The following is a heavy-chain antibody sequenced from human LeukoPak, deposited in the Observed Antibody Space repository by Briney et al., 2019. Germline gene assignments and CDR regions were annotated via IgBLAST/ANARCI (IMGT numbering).Heavy chain of an antibody. CDR2: ISDSGRDT. D-gene: IGHD3-10*01. Sequence: GGSLRFSCAASGFSFNNYAMSWVRQALGEGLDWVSTISDSGRDTYYADSVKGRFTISRDNSKNTLYLQMTSLRVEDTATYYCAKVPYSDYGSGRPPFMDVWGQGTTVAVSS. CDR3: AKVPYSDYGSGRPPFMDV. V-gene: IGHV3-23*01. CDR1: GFSFNNYA. J-gene: IGHJ6*02.